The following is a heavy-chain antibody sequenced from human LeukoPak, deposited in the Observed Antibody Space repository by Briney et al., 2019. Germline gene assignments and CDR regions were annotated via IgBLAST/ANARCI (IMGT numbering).Heavy chain of an antibody. J-gene: IGHJ4*02. V-gene: IGHV3-48*04. Sequence: GGSLRLSCAASGFTFSSYSMNWVRQAPGRGLEWVSYISSSGGTIYYADSVKGRFTISRDNAKNSLYLQMSSLRAEDTAVYYCARVRSGYHFDYWGQGTLVTVSS. CDR3: ARVRSGYHFDY. D-gene: IGHD3-22*01. CDR2: ISSSGGTI. CDR1: GFTFSSYS.